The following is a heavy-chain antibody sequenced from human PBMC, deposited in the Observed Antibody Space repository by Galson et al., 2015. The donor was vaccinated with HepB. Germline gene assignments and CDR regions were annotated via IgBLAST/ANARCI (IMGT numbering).Heavy chain of an antibody. V-gene: IGHV3-33*01. CDR3: AREGPYRQYFRDPAKYYVMDV. CDR2: IWYDGSNK. J-gene: IGHJ6*03. Sequence: SLRLSCAASGFTFSSYGMHWVRQAPGKGLEWVAIIWYDGSNKYYADSMKGRFTISRDNSKNTLYLQMNSLRAKDTAVYYCAREGPYRQYFRDPAKYYVMDVWGKGTTVTV. CDR1: GFTFSSYG. D-gene: IGHD2/OR15-2a*01.